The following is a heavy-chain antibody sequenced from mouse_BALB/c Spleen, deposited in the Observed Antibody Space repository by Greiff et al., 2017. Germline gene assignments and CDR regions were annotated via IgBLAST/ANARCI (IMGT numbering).Heavy chain of an antibody. V-gene: IGHV1S81*02. D-gene: IGHD2-4*01. CDR2: INPSNGRT. Sequence: QVQLQQPGAELVKPGASVKLSCKASGYTFTSYWMHWVKQRPGQGLEWIGEINPSNGRTNYNEKFKSKATLTVDKSSSTAYMQLSSLTSEDSAVYYCARVMLGITGYWGQGTTRTVSS. CDR3: ARVMLGITGY. CDR1: GYTFTSYW. J-gene: IGHJ2*01.